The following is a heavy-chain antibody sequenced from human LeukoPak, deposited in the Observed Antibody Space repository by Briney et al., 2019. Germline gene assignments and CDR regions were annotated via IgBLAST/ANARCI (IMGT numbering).Heavy chain of an antibody. CDR1: GFTFSNYW. Sequence: GGSLRLSCAASGFTFSNYWMHWIRQVPGKGLVWVSHIKYDGSATNYADSVKGRFTISRDNAKNTLCLQMNSLRAEDTAVYYCVSGSLQSGYNFDYWGQGALVTVSS. CDR3: VSGSLQSGYNFDY. V-gene: IGHV3-74*01. D-gene: IGHD3-3*01. CDR2: IKYDGSAT. J-gene: IGHJ4*02.